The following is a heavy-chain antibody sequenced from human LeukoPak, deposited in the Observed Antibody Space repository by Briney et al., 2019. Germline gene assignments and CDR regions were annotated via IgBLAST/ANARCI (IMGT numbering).Heavy chain of an antibody. J-gene: IGHJ4*02. CDR2: IFYSGST. CDR1: GGSISSYY. Sequence: PSETLSLTCSVSGGSISSYYWSWIRQPPGKGLEWLGQIFYSGSTNYNPSLKSRVTISVDTSKKQFSLKLNSVTAADTAVYYCAGGAIHLKWLAPFDYWGQGTLVTVSS. CDR3: AGGAIHLKWLAPFDY. V-gene: IGHV4-59*01. D-gene: IGHD6-19*01.